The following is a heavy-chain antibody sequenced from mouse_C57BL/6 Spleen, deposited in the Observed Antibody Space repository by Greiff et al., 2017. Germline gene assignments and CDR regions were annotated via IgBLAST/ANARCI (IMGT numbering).Heavy chain of an antibody. J-gene: IGHJ1*03. CDR1: GYSFTGYY. CDR2: INPSTGGT. CDR3: ARGGGSSPYWYFDV. V-gene: IGHV1-42*01. Sequence: EVQLQQSGPELVKPGASVKISCKASGYSFTGYYMNWVKQSPEKSLEWIGEINPSTGGTTYNQKFKAKATLTVDKSSSTAYMQLKSLTSEDSAVYYCARGGGSSPYWYFDVWGTGTTVTVSS. D-gene: IGHD1-1*01.